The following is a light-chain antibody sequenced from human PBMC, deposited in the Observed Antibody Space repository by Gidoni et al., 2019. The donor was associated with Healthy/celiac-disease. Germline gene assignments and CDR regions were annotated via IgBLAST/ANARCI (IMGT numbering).Light chain of an antibody. V-gene: IGKV3-20*01. Sequence: TVLTQSPGTLSLSPGERATLPCRASQSVSSSYLAWYQQKPGQAPRLPIYGASSRATGIPDRFSGSGSGTDFTLTISRLEPEDFAVYYWQQYGSSPGTFGQGTKLEIK. CDR1: QSVSSSY. CDR3: QQYGSSPGT. J-gene: IGKJ2*01. CDR2: GAS.